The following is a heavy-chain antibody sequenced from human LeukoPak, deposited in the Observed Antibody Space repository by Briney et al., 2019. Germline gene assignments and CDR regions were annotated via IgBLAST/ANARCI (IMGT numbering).Heavy chain of an antibody. D-gene: IGHD1-1*01. CDR2: ISGSGGST. Sequence: GGSLRLSCAASGFTFSSYAMSWVRQAPGKGLEWVSAISGSGGSTYYADSVKGRFIISRDNSKNTLYLQMNSLRAEDTAVYYRAKARRRTVFDYWGQGTLVTVSS. CDR3: AKARRRTVFDY. V-gene: IGHV3-23*01. J-gene: IGHJ4*02. CDR1: GFTFSSYA.